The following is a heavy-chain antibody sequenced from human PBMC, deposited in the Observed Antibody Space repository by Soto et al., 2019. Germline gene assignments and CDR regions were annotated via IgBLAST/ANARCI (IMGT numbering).Heavy chain of an antibody. J-gene: IGHJ4*02. CDR1: GDTFTVYY. CDR2: INPKSGGT. D-gene: IGHD1-26*01. CDR3: ARDLAKGGGSAGFDY. V-gene: IGHV1-2*02. Sequence: QVQLVQSGAEVKKPGASVNVSCKASGDTFTVYYMHWVRQAPGQGLEGMGWINPKSGGTMYPQKFQGRVTMTWDTSISTAYMALTRLRSDDTAVYYCARDLAKGGGSAGFDYWGQGTLVTVSS.